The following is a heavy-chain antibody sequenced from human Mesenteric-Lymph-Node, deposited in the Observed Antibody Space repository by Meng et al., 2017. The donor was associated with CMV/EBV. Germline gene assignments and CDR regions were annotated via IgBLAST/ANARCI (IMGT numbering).Heavy chain of an antibody. J-gene: IGHJ6*02. D-gene: IGHD4-23*01. Sequence: GSLRLSCAVYGGSFSGYYWSWIRQPPGKGLEWIGEINHSGSTNYNPSLKSRVTISVDTSKNQFSLKLSSVTAADTAVYYCARVLGGYSYYYYYGMDVWGQGTTVTVSS. CDR2: INHSGST. CDR3: ARVLGGYSYYYYYGMDV. CDR1: GGSFSGYY. V-gene: IGHV4-34*01.